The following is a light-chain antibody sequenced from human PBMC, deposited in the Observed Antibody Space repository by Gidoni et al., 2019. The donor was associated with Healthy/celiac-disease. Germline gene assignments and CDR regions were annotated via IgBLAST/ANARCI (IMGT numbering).Light chain of an antibody. J-gene: IGKJ4*01. CDR2: GAS. V-gene: IGKV3-11*01. Sequence: EIVLTQAPATLSLSTGERATLSCRASQSVSSYLAWYPPKPGQAPRLLIYGASNRATGIPARFSGSESGTDFPLTISCLEPGDCAVYYCQRRRNWPPLTFGGGTKVEIK. CDR3: QRRRNWPPLT. CDR1: QSVSSY.